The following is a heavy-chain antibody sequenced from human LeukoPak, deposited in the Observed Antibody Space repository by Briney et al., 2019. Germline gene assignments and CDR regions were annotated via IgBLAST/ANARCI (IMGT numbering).Heavy chain of an antibody. D-gene: IGHD2-2*01. CDR3: AKVGYCSSTSCSEYFQH. J-gene: IGHJ1*01. CDR1: GFTFSSYG. V-gene: IGHV3-23*01. CDR2: ISGSGGST. Sequence: GGSLRLSCAASGFTFSSYGMSWVRQAPGKGLEWVSAISGSGGSTYYADSVKGRFTISRDNSKNTLYLQMNSLRAEDTAVYYCAKVGYCSSTSCSEYFQHRGQGTLVTVSS.